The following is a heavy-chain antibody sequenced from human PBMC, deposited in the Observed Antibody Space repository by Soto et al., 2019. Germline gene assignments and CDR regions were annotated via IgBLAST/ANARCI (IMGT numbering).Heavy chain of an antibody. V-gene: IGHV4-61*01. D-gene: IGHD3-10*01. Sequence: QVQLQESGPGLVKPSETLSLTCTVSGGSVSSGSYYWSWVRQPPGKGLEWIGYIYYSGSTNYNPSLKSRVTISVDTSKNQFSLKLSSVTAADTEVYYCARDLSADYWGQGTLVTVSS. J-gene: IGHJ4*02. CDR2: IYYSGST. CDR1: GGSVSSGSYY. CDR3: ARDLSADY.